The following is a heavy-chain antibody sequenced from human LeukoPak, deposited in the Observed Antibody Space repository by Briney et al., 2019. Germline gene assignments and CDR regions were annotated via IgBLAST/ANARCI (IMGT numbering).Heavy chain of an antibody. CDR3: AKNGDGVIGYLLN. V-gene: IGHV3-23*01. D-gene: IGHD3-22*01. Sequence: PGGSLRLSCAASGFTFSSYAMSWVRQAPGKGLEWDSGISGSDGSTYSADSVKGRFTISRDTSRNTLYLQMNSLRAEDTAVYYCAKNGDGVIGYLLNWGRGTLVTVSS. CDR2: ISGSDGST. CDR1: GFTFSSYA. J-gene: IGHJ4*02.